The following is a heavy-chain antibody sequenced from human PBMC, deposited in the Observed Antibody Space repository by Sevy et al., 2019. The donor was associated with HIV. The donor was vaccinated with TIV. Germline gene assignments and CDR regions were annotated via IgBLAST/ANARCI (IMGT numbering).Heavy chain of an antibody. D-gene: IGHD2-2*01. CDR1: GFTFSSYA. CDR3: AKPPPAIVVVPAVHGMDV. V-gene: IGHV3-23*01. CDR2: ISGSGGST. J-gene: IGHJ6*02. Sequence: GGSLRLSCAASGFTFSSYAMSWVRQAPGKGLEWVSAISGSGGSTYYADSVKGRLTISRDNSKNTLYLQMNSLRAEDTAEYYCAKPPPAIVVVPAVHGMDVWGQGTTVTVSS.